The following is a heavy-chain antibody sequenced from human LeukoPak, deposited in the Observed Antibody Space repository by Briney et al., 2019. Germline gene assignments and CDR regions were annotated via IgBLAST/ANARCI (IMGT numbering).Heavy chain of an antibody. CDR3: ARGGFYGGGDCYVDY. D-gene: IGHD2-21*02. J-gene: IGHJ4*02. CDR1: GGSFSTYY. Sequence: SETLSLTCAVSGGSFSTYYWSWIRQPPGKGLEWIGEINHSGSTNYNPSLKSRVTISVDTSKNQFSLKLSSVTAADTAVYYCARGGFYGGGDCYVDYWGQGTLVTVSS. CDR2: INHSGST. V-gene: IGHV4-34*01.